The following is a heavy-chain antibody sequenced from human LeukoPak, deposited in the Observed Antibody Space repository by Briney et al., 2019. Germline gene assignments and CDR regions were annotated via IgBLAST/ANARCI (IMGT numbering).Heavy chain of an antibody. Sequence: QAGGSLRLSCAASGFTFSSYGMHWVRQAPGKGLEWVAFIRYDGSNKYYADSVKGRFTISRDNSKNTLYLQMNSLRAEDTAVYYCAKVTDCSGGSCYYTLDYWGQGTLVTVSS. D-gene: IGHD2-15*01. CDR3: AKVTDCSGGSCYYTLDY. CDR1: GFTFSSYG. V-gene: IGHV3-30*02. CDR2: IRYDGSNK. J-gene: IGHJ4*02.